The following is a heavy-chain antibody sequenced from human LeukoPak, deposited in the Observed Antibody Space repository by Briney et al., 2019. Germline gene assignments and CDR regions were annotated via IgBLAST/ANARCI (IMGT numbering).Heavy chain of an antibody. V-gene: IGHV3-30*02. D-gene: IGHD2-2*02. CDR3: ASSRGYQLLYGEDFDY. Sequence: GGSLRLSCAASGFTFSSYGMHWVRQAPGKGLEWVAFMRYDGSDKYYADSVKGRFTMSRDNSKNTLYLQMNSLRAEDTAVYYCASSRGYQLLYGEDFDYWGQGTLVTVSS. CDR1: GFTFSSYG. CDR2: MRYDGSDK. J-gene: IGHJ4*02.